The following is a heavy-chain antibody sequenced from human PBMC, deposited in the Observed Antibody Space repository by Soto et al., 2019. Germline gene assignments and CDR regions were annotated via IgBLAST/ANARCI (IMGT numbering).Heavy chain of an antibody. CDR1: GYTFTNFG. J-gene: IGHJ4*02. CDR3: ARDRSNSEY. D-gene: IGHD2-2*01. CDR2: ISDKNGNT. V-gene: IGHV1-18*01. Sequence: QVQLVQSGGEVKKPGASVQVSCKASGYTFTNFGISWVRQAPGQGLEWMGWISDKNGNTNYAQKFQGRVTMTRDTSTSTDYMELRSLRSDDTAVYYCARDRSNSEYWGQGTLVTVSS.